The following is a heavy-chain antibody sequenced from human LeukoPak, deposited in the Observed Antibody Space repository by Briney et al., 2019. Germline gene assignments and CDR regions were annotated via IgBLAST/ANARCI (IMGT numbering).Heavy chain of an antibody. J-gene: IGHJ4*02. Sequence: ASVKVSCKASGYSFTSNYIHWVRQAPGQGLEWMGMIYPRDGSTSYAQKFQGRVTVTRDTSSSTVHMELSGLRSEDTAVYYCARDQEAFDYWGQGTLVTVSS. V-gene: IGHV1-46*01. CDR3: ARDQEAFDY. CDR1: GYSFTSNY. CDR2: IYPRDGST.